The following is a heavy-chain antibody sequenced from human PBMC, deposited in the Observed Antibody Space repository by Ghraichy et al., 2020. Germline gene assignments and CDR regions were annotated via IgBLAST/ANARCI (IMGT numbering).Heavy chain of an antibody. V-gene: IGHV3-21*01. Sequence: GGSLRLSCAASGFTFSSYSMNWVRQAQGKGLEWVSSISSSSSYIYYADSVKGRFTISRDNAKNSLYLQMNSLRAEDTAVYYCARDPGTYYYDSSGYYGYFDYWGQGTLVTVSS. CDR3: ARDPGTYYYDSSGYYGYFDY. CDR1: GFTFSSYS. CDR2: ISSSSSYI. D-gene: IGHD3-22*01. J-gene: IGHJ4*02.